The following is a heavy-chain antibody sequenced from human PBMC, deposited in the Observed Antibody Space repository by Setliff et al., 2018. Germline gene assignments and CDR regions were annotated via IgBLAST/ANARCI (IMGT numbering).Heavy chain of an antibody. J-gene: IGHJ4*02. CDR3: ARSFSRREKFLLDY. V-gene: IGHV3-30*02. CDR1: GFTFSTSA. CDR2: IHYGGGHI. Sequence: PGGSLRLSCATSGFTFSTSAMHWLRQSPDNRLEWLAYIHYGGGHIQYADSVKGRFTVSRDNAKTSLYLQMSSLTAEDTAVYYCARSFSRREKFLLDYWGQGTPVTVSS.